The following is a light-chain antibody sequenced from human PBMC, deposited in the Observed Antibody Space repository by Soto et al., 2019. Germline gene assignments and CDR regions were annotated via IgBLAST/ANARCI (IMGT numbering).Light chain of an antibody. J-gene: IGKJ4*01. CDR3: QQRSNWPLT. Sequence: EIVLTQSPATLSLSPGERATLSCMASQSVSSYLAWYQQKPGQAPMLLIYDASNRATGIPARFSGSGSGTDFTLTISSLAPEDFAVYYCQQRSNWPLTFGGGTKVEIK. CDR1: QSVSSY. V-gene: IGKV3-11*01. CDR2: DAS.